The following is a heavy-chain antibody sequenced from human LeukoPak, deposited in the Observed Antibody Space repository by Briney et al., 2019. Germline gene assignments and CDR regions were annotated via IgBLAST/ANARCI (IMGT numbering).Heavy chain of an antibody. CDR3: AREQFGYFDY. Sequence: GGSLRLSCAASGFTVSSNYMSWVRQAPGKGLEWVSVFYSGGTTYYADSVKDRFTISRDNSKNTLYLQMNSLRAEDTAVYYCAREQFGYFDYWGQGTLVTVSS. J-gene: IGHJ4*02. V-gene: IGHV3-66*01. CDR2: FYSGGTT. CDR1: GFTVSSNY. D-gene: IGHD3-10*01.